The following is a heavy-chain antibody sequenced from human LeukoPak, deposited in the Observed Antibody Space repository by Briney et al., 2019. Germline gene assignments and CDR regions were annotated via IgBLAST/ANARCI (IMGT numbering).Heavy chain of an antibody. CDR3: ARTYYDSSGYYGTTADY. V-gene: IGHV1-69*06. CDR1: GGTFSSYA. J-gene: IGHJ4*02. Sequence: GASVKVSCKASGGTFSSYAISWVRQAPGQGLEWMGGIIPIFGTANYAQKFQGRVTITADKSTSTAYMELRSLRSDDTAVYYCARTYYDSSGYYGTTADYWGQGTLVTVSS. D-gene: IGHD3-22*01. CDR2: IIPIFGTA.